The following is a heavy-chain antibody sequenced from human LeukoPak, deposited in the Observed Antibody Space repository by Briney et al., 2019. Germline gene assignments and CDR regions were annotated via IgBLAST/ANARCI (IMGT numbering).Heavy chain of an antibody. J-gene: IGHJ4*02. CDR3: ARDRGILTGYPFDY. CDR1: GYTFTGHY. CDR2: INPNSGGT. V-gene: IGHV1-2*02. D-gene: IGHD3-9*01. Sequence: ASVKVSCKASGYTFTGHYMHWVRQAPGQGLEWMGWINPNSGGTNYAQKFQGRVTMTRDTSISTAYMELSRLRSDDTAVYYCARDRGILTGYPFDYWGQGTLVTVSS.